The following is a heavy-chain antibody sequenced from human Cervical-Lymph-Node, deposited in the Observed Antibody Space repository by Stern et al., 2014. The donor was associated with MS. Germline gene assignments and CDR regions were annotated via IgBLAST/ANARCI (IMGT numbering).Heavy chain of an antibody. CDR1: GFSLSTRGMC. V-gene: IGHV2-70*01. CDR2: IDWDDDK. D-gene: IGHD2-15*01. J-gene: IGHJ5*01. CDR3: ARIRGYGGANWFDS. Sequence: QITLKESGPALVKPTQTLTLTCTFSGFSLSTRGMCVTWFRQPPGKALEWLALIDWDDDKYYSTSLKTRLTISKDTSKSQVVLTMTNVDPVDTATYYCARIRGYGGANWFDSWGQGTLVTVSS.